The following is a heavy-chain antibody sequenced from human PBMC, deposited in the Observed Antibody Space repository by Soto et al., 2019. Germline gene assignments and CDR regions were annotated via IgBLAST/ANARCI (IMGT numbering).Heavy chain of an antibody. D-gene: IGHD6-19*01. CDR2: INAGNGNT. CDR3: ARTYSSGWYVPPPFDY. V-gene: IGHV1-3*01. CDR1: GYTFTSYA. Sequence: GASVKVSCKASGYTFTSYAMHWVRQAPGQRLEWMGWINAGNGNTKYSQKFQGRVTITRDTSASTAYMELSSLRSEDTAVYYCARTYSSGWYVPPPFDYSGQGTLVTVSS. J-gene: IGHJ4*02.